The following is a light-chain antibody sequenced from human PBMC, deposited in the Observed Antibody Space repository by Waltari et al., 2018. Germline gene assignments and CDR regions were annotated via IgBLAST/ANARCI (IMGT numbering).Light chain of an antibody. Sequence: QSVLTQPPSVSGAPGQRVTIPCHGSRSNIGAGYDVHWYQQLPGTAPKPLIYGNSNRPSGVPDRFSGSKSGTSASLAITGLQAEDEADYYCQSYDSSLSGSGVFGGGTKLTVL. CDR2: GNS. V-gene: IGLV1-40*01. J-gene: IGLJ2*01. CDR1: RSNIGAGYD. CDR3: QSYDSSLSGSGV.